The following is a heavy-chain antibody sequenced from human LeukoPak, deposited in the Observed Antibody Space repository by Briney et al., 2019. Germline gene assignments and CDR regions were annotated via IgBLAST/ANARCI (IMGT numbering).Heavy chain of an antibody. V-gene: IGHV4-59*12. Sequence: PSETLSLTCTVPGGSISSYYWSWIRQPPGKGLEWIGYIYYSGSTNYNPSLKSRVTISVDTSKNQFSLKLSSVTAADTAVYYCASRGRHYGYAFDIWGQGTMVTVSS. J-gene: IGHJ3*02. CDR3: ASRGRHYGYAFDI. CDR2: IYYSGST. CDR1: GGSISSYY. D-gene: IGHD4-17*01.